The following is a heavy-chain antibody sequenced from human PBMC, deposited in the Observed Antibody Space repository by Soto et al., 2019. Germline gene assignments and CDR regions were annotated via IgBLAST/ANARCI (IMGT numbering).Heavy chain of an antibody. V-gene: IGHV3-30*18. CDR2: ISYDGSNK. CDR3: AKDDTLLDFWSGYFPKNMDV. CDR1: GFTFSSYG. J-gene: IGHJ6*02. Sequence: GSLRLSCAASGFTFSSYGMHWVRQAPGKGLEGVAVISYDGSNKYYADSVKGRFTISRDNSKNTLYLQMNSLRAEDTAVYYCAKDDTLLDFWSGYFPKNMDVWGQGTTVTVSS. D-gene: IGHD3-3*01.